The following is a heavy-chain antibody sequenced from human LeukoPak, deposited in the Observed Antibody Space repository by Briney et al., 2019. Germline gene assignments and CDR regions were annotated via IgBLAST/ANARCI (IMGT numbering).Heavy chain of an antibody. CDR1: GGSISGYF. Sequence: SESLSLTCTVSGGSISGYFWTWIRRPAGKGLEWIGRMYSTGSNNYNPSLKSRVTMSLDTSKNHFSLNLTSVTAADMAVYYCAREPTSGREPTSGRPLDYWGQGTLVTVSS. J-gene: IGHJ4*02. D-gene: IGHD5-12*01. V-gene: IGHV4-4*07. CDR2: MYSTGSN. CDR3: AREPTSGREPTSGRPLDY.